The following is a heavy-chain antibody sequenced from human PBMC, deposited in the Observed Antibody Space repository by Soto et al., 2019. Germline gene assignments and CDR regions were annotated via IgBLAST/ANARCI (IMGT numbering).Heavy chain of an antibody. D-gene: IGHD4-17*01. Sequence: QLQLQESGPGLVKPSETLSLTCTVSGGSISSSSYYWGWIRQPPGKGLEWIGSIYYSGSTYYNPSLKSRVTISVDTSKNQFSLKLSSVTAADTAVYYCARHGGGYGDYPADYWGQGTLVTVSS. CDR2: IYYSGST. J-gene: IGHJ4*02. CDR3: ARHGGGYGDYPADY. V-gene: IGHV4-39*01. CDR1: GGSISSSSYY.